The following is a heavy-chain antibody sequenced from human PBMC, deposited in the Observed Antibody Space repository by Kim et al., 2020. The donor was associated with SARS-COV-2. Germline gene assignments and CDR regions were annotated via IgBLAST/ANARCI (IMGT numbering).Heavy chain of an antibody. V-gene: IGHV4-59*08. Sequence: RVTISVDTSKNQFSLKLSSVTAADTAVYYCARHGRVRGVIPNYYYYGMDVWGQGTTVTVSS. D-gene: IGHD3-10*01. CDR3: ARHGRVRGVIPNYYYYGMDV. J-gene: IGHJ6*02.